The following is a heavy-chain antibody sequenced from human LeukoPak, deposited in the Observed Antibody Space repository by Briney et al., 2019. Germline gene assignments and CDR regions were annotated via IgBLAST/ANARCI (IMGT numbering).Heavy chain of an antibody. CDR2: IHFSGST. Sequence: SETLSLTCTASGCSISSYYWSWIRQPPGKGLEWIGYIHFSGSTNYSPYLKSRVTISVDTSKNQFSLKLSSVTAADTAVYYCARGLERRKDYFDYWGQGTLVTVSS. D-gene: IGHD1-1*01. CDR1: GCSISSYY. V-gene: IGHV4-59*01. J-gene: IGHJ4*02. CDR3: ARGLERRKDYFDY.